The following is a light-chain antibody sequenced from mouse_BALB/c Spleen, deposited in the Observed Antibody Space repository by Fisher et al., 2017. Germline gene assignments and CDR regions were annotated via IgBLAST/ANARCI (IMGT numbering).Light chain of an antibody. J-gene: IGKJ4*01. CDR1: SSVSY. V-gene: IGKV4-80*01. CDR2: RTS. CDR3: QQGSSIFT. Sequence: IVITQSPAIMSASLGEEITLTCSASSSVSYMHWYQQKSGTSPKLLIYRTSNLASGVPARFSGSGSGTSYSLTIGTMEAEDVATYYCQQGSSIFTFGSGTKLEIK.